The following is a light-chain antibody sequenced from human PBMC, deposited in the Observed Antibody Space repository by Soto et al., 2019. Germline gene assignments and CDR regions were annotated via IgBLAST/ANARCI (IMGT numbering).Light chain of an antibody. CDR2: DAS. CDR1: QSVSTY. J-gene: IGKJ1*01. V-gene: IGKV3-11*01. CDR3: QQRSSWPRT. Sequence: EIVLTQSPATLSLSPGDRATLACRASQSVSTYLAWYQQKPGQAPRVVIYDASNRATGIPPRFCGSGSGTDFTLTISSLEPEDFAVYYCQQRSSWPRTFGQGTKVEIK.